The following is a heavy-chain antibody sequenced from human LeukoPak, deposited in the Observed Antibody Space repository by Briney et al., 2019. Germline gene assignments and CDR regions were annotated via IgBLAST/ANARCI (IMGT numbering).Heavy chain of an antibody. Sequence: SETLSLTCTVSGGSISSYYWSWIRQPPGKGLEWIGYTYYSGSTNYNPSLKSRVTISVDTSKNQFSLKLSSVTAADTAVYYCARFCGGDCYSGASLFDYWGQGTLVTVSS. CDR2: TYYSGST. J-gene: IGHJ4*02. V-gene: IGHV4-59*01. CDR3: ARFCGGDCYSGASLFDY. CDR1: GGSISSYY. D-gene: IGHD2-21*02.